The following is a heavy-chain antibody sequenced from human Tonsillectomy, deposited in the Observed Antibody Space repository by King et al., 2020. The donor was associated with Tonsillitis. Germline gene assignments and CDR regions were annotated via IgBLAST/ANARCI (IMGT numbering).Heavy chain of an antibody. CDR3: AREIGSSGWYTVDY. D-gene: IGHD6-19*01. CDR1: GFTFSSYA. CDR2: VRPNGYRK. J-gene: IGHJ4*02. V-gene: IGHV3-23*04. Sequence: VQLVESGGGLVQPGGSLRLSCAASGFTFSSYAMAWVRQTPGKGLEWVSTVRPNGYRKYYADFVKGRFTISRDNSKNTLYLQMDSLRAEDTAVFYCAREIGSSGWYTVDYWGQGTLVTVSS.